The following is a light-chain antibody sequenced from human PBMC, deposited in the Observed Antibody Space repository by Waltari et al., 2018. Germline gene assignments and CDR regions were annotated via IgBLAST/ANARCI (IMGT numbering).Light chain of an antibody. CDR2: GAS. CDR3: QQYGNSPLT. V-gene: IGKV3-20*01. CDR1: ESVSSTY. Sequence: EIVLTQYPGTLSLSPGERATLSCRASESVSSTYLAWYQQKPGQAPRLVIHGASSRATGIPDRFSGSVSGTDFTLTISRLEPEDFAVYVCQQYGNSPLTFGPGTKVDIK. J-gene: IGKJ3*01.